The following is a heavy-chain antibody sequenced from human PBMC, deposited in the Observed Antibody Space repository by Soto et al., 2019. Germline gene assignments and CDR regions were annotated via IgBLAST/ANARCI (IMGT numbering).Heavy chain of an antibody. D-gene: IGHD5-18*01. V-gene: IGHV4-61*01. CDR3: AREDTAMSYFDY. J-gene: IGHJ4*02. CDR2: VYFTGTT. Sequence: SETLSLTCTVSGGSVSNGMYYWIWIRQPPGKGLEWIGNVYFTGTTIYNPSLKSRVTMSVDTYKDQFFLKLTSVTAADTAVYYCAREDTAMSYFDYWGQGTLVTVS. CDR1: GGSVSNGMYY.